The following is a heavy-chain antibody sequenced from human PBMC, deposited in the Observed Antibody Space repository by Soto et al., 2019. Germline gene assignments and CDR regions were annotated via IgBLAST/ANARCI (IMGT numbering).Heavy chain of an antibody. Sequence: YGDSVEGRFTISRDNSKNTVSLQMQSLRDEDTGVYYCARQCSDILTYGMDVWGQGTTVTVSS. V-gene: IGHV3-33*01. D-gene: IGHD3-9*01. CDR3: ARQCSDILTYGMDV. J-gene: IGHJ6*02.